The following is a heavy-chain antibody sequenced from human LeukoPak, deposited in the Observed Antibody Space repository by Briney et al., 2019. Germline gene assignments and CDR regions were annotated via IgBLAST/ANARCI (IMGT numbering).Heavy chain of an antibody. CDR1: GFTFSSYA. Sequence: GRSLRLSCAASGFTFSSYAMHWVRQAPGKGLEYVSAISSNGGSTYYANSVKGRFTISRDNSKNTLYLQMGSLRAEDMAVYYCARVGGWELHQGAFDYWGQGTRVTVSS. V-gene: IGHV3-64*01. D-gene: IGHD1-26*01. CDR2: ISSNGGST. CDR3: ARVGGWELHQGAFDY. J-gene: IGHJ4*02.